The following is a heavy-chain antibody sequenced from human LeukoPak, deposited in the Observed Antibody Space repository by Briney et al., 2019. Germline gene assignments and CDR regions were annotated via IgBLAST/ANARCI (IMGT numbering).Heavy chain of an antibody. CDR3: ARAEWLRLGAFDI. D-gene: IGHD5-12*01. J-gene: IGHJ3*02. V-gene: IGHV4-61*02. CDR2: IYTSGST. Sequence: SETLSLTCTVSGGSISSGSYYWSWIRQPAGKGLEWIGRIYTSGSTNYNPSLKSRVTISVDTSKNQFSLKLSSVTAADTAVYYCARAEWLRLGAFDIWGQGTMVTVSS. CDR1: GGSISSGSYY.